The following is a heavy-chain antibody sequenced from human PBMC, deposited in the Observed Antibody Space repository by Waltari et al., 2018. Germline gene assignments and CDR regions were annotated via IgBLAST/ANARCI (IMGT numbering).Heavy chain of an antibody. CDR1: GLTFRLHP. CDR2: IYDDGTT. V-gene: IGHV3-23*03. CDR3: AGSIAARGEFDY. J-gene: IGHJ4*02. D-gene: IGHD6-6*01. Sequence: EVQLLESGGVLVQPGGSLRLSCAASGLTFRLHPLAWFRQAPGKGLELVSVIYDDGTTYSAASVKGRFTVSRDYSKDTLSLQMNSLRREDTAVYYCAGSIAARGEFDYWGQGTLVTVSS.